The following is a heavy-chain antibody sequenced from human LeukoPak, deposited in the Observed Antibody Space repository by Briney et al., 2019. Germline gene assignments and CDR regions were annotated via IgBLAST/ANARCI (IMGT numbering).Heavy chain of an antibody. CDR3: ARDVTGDYSNAWDWQSYYFDY. Sequence: GASVKVSCEASGYTFTGYYMHWVRQAPGQGLEWMGWINPNSGGTNYAQKFQGRVTMTRDTSISTAYMELSRLTSEDMAVYYCARDVTGDYSNAWDWQSYYFDYWGHGTLVTVSS. CDR2: INPNSGGT. J-gene: IGHJ4*01. D-gene: IGHD6-19*01. V-gene: IGHV1-2*02. CDR1: GYTFTGYY.